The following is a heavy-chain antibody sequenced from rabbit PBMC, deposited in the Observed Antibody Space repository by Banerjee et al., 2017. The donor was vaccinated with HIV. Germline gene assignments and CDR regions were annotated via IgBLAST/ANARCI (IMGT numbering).Heavy chain of an antibody. CDR3: ARDLAGVIGWNFNL. V-gene: IGHV1S45*01. CDR2: IYTTGSGNT. J-gene: IGHJ4*01. D-gene: IGHD4-1*01. CDR1: GFSFSSSYW. Sequence: EESGGDLVKPEGSLTLTCTASGFSFSSSYWICWVRQAPGKGLEWIGCIYTTGSGNTYYASWAKGRFTISKTSSTTVTLQMTSLTAADTATYFCARDLAGVIGWNFNLWGPGTLVTVS.